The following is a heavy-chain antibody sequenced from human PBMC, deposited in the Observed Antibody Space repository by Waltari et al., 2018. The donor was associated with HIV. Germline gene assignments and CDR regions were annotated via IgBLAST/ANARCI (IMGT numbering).Heavy chain of an antibody. CDR2: ISGSGVTE. Sequence: EVQLLESGGGLVQAGGSLRLSCAASGFTFSNYPMSWIRQAPGKGPGWVSGISGSGVTEYYAESVRGRFTISRDDSRNTLDLQMTNLRAEDTAMYYCAKTGYDSGWTFDSWGQGTLVTVSS. J-gene: IGHJ5*01. CDR3: AKTGYDSGWTFDS. D-gene: IGHD6-19*01. CDR1: GFTFSNYP. V-gene: IGHV3-23*01.